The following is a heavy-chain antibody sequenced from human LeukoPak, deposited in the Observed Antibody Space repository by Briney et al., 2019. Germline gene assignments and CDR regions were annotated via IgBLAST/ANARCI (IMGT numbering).Heavy chain of an antibody. V-gene: IGHV3-74*01. CDR1: GFTFSNYN. J-gene: IGHJ5*02. CDR2: INSDGSST. CDR3: ARVKLASQTAWFDP. Sequence: GGSLRLSCAASGFTFSNYNIHWVRQAPGEGLVWVSRINSDGSSTTYADSVKGRFTISRDNAKNTLYLQMNSLRVEGTAVYYCARVKLASQTAWFDPWGQGTLVTVSS.